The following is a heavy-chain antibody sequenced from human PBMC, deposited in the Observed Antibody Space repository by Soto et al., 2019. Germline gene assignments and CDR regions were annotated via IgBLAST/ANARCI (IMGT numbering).Heavy chain of an antibody. V-gene: IGHV3-30-3*01. CDR1: GFTFSSYA. J-gene: IGHJ6*02. CDR2: ISYDGSNK. D-gene: IGHD3-10*01. CDR3: ARDGGYYGSGSYYYGMDV. Sequence: QVQLVESGGGVVQPGRSLRLSCAASGFTFSSYAMHWVRQAPGKGLEWVAVISYDGSNKYYADSVKGRFTISRDNSKNTLYLQRNSLRAEDTAVYYCARDGGYYGSGSYYYGMDVWGQGTTVTVSS.